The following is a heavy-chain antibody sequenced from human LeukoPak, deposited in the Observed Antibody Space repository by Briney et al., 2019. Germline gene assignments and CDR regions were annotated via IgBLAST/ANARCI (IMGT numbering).Heavy chain of an antibody. Sequence: PSETLSLTCIVSGGSISSYYWTWIRQPPGKGLEWIAYIDYSGYSAYNPSLKSRLTISVDTSKDQFSLKLTSMTTADTAVYYCARMVGLTSFGHWGQGILVTVSS. J-gene: IGHJ4*02. V-gene: IGHV4-59*01. CDR2: IDYSGYS. CDR1: GGSISSYY. D-gene: IGHD3-3*01. CDR3: ARMVGLTSFGH.